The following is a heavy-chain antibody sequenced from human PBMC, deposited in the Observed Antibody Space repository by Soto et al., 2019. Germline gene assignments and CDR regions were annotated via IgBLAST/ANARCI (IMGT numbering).Heavy chain of an antibody. Sequence: GGSLRLSCAASGLMFSDHAIHWVRQAPGKGLEWVAVISYDASNKYYGDSVKGRFTIFRDNSKNTVYLHMNSLRIEDTAVYYCGTTRTGSYGDYVDYWGQGTLVTVSS. CDR2: ISYDASNK. CDR3: GTTRTGSYGDYVDY. CDR1: GLMFSDHA. J-gene: IGHJ4*02. V-gene: IGHV3-30*04. D-gene: IGHD4-17*01.